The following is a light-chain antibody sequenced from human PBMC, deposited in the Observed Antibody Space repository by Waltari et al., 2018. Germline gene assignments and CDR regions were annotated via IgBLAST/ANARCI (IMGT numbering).Light chain of an antibody. CDR3: QKYGTLPAT. CDR2: DTS. Sequence: IVLTQSPGPLSLSPGERATLSCRASQSVSRYLAWYQQRPGQPPRLLIYDTSTRATGIPDRFSGSGSGTDFSLTISRLEPEDFAVYYCQKYGTLPATFGQGTKVEI. V-gene: IGKV3-20*01. J-gene: IGKJ1*01. CDR1: QSVSRY.